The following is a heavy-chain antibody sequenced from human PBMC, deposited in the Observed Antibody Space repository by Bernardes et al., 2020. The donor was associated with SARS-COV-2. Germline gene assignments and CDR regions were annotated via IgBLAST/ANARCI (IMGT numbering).Heavy chain of an antibody. V-gene: IGHV4-59*01. CDR2: IYYSGST. CDR3: ARAGYSSGWYSPEYFQH. CDR1: GGSISSYY. J-gene: IGHJ1*01. Sequence: SETLSLTCTVSGGSISSYYLSWIRQPPGKGLEWIGYIYYSGSTNYNPSLKSRVTISVDTSKNQFSLKLSSVTAADTAVYYCARAGYSSGWYSPEYFQHWGQGTLVTVSS. D-gene: IGHD6-19*01.